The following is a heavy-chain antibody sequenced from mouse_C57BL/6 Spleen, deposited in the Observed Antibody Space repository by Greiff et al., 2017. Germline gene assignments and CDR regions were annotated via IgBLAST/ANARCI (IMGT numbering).Heavy chain of an antibody. Sequence: QVQLQQSGAELVKPGASVKISCKASGYAFSSYWMNWVKQRPGKGLEWIGQIYPGDGATNYNGKFKGKATLTADKSSSTAYMQLSSLTSEDSAVYFCARDYDYDGAWFAYWGQGTLVTVSA. CDR2: IYPGDGAT. CDR3: ARDYDYDGAWFAY. D-gene: IGHD2-4*01. J-gene: IGHJ3*01. CDR1: GYAFSSYW. V-gene: IGHV1-80*01.